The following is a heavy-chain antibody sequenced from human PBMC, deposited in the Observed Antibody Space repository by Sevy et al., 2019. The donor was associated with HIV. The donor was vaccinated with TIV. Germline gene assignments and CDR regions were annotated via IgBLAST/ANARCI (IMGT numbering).Heavy chain of an antibody. CDR1: GFPFSSHW. CDR2: IYSDGTT. Sequence: GGSLRLSCAASGFPFSSHWMTWVRQAPGKGLEGVSVIYSDGTTYHADSVKDRFTISRDNFKNTLYLQMNSLRAEDTAVYYCARGKSGYGYALNYWGQGTLVTVSS. V-gene: IGHV3-66*01. CDR3: ARGKSGYGYALNY. D-gene: IGHD5-18*01. J-gene: IGHJ4*02.